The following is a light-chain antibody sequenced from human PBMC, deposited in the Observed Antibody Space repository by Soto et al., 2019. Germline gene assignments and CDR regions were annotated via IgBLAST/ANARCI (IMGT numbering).Light chain of an antibody. J-gene: IGKJ1*01. CDR1: QGIIDY. CDR2: APS. V-gene: IGKV1-27*01. Sequence: DIQMTQSPSSLSASVGDTVTITCRASQGIIDYVAWFQQRPGKAPTLLIYAPSTPHTGVPSRFRRSGAGTDFTLTISSLQPEDVATYYCQKYDRAPHTFGQGAKVEIK. CDR3: QKYDRAPHT.